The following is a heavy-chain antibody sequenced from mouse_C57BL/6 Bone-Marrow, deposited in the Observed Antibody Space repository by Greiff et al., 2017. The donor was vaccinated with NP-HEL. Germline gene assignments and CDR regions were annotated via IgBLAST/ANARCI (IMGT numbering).Heavy chain of an antibody. CDR1: GYSFTGYY. Sequence: VQLKQSGPELVKPGASVKISCTASGYSFTGYYMNWVKQSPEKSLEWIGEINPSTGGTTYNQKFKAKATLTVDKSSSTAYMQLKSLTSEDSAVYYCARNGNGNLYAMDYWGQGTSVTVSS. CDR2: INPSTGGT. J-gene: IGHJ4*01. CDR3: ARNGNGNLYAMDY. V-gene: IGHV1-42*01. D-gene: IGHD2-1*01.